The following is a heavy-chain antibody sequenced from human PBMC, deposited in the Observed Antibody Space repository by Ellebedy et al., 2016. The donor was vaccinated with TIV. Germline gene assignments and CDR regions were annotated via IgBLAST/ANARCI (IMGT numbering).Heavy chain of an antibody. CDR1: GGTFSSYA. V-gene: IGHV1-69*06. CDR3: ARVDYYGSGPGDY. CDR2: IIPIFGTA. J-gene: IGHJ4*02. Sequence: SVKVSCXASGGTFSSYAISWVRQAPGQGLEWMGGIIPIFGTANYAQKFQGRVTITADKSTSTAYMELSSLRSEDTAVYYCARVDYYGSGPGDYWGQGTLVTVSS. D-gene: IGHD3-10*01.